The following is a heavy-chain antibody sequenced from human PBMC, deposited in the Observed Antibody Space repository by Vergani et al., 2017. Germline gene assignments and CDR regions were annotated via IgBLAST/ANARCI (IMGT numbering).Heavy chain of an antibody. V-gene: IGHV4-38-2*01. Sequence: QVQLQESGPGLVKPSETLTLTCDVSDSSIMTNPYWGWFRQSPGKGLEWIGCIHHSGDTTYNSSLKSRVSISIVSSSKFSLSLTSVTAADTAIYYCARHRGTGSFFPSSFFFLMYVRGHGSAVTLS. CDR3: ARHRGTGSFFPSSFFFLMYV. CDR2: IHHSGDT. J-gene: IGHJ6*02. D-gene: IGHD2-15*01. CDR1: DSSIMTNPY.